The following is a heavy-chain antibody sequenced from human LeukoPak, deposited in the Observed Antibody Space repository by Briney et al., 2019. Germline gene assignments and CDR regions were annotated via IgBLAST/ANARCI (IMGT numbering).Heavy chain of an antibody. CDR3: AKSTGYSTTGRDFDS. J-gene: IGHJ4*02. Sequence: GGSLRLTCAASGFTFSSYSMSWVRQAPGKGLVGVSGISCGGATTTYADSVMGRFTISRDNSKNTQNLQLRSLRAEDTAVYYCAKSTGYSTTGRDFDSWGRGTLVTVSS. CDR1: GFTFSSYS. V-gene: IGHV3-23*01. D-gene: IGHD6-13*01. CDR2: ISCGGATT.